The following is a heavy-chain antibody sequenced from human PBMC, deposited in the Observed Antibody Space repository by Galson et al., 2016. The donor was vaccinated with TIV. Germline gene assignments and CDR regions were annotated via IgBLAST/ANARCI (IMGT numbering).Heavy chain of an antibody. CDR1: GFTFSSYS. D-gene: IGHD3-10*01. CDR2: ITSSSSYL. J-gene: IGHJ3*01. CDR3: ARDTEQYYSFTDTFDV. Sequence: SLRLSCAASGFTFSSYSMNWVRQAPGKGLEWVSSITSSSSYLYYSDSVKGRFTISRDNAKNSLFLQMTTLRADDTAVYYCARDTEQYYSFTDTFDVWGQGTMVTVSS. V-gene: IGHV3-21*06.